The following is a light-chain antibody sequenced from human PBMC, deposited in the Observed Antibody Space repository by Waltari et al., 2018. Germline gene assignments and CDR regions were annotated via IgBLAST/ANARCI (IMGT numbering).Light chain of an antibody. CDR3: QQYNNWRT. CDR1: QSISRN. CDR2: GAS. Sequence: EVLMTQSPAPLSVSPGERATLSCRASQSISRNLAWYQQKPGQAPRLLIYGASTRATGIPARFSGSGSGTEFTLSISSLQSEDFAVYYCQQYNNWRTFGQGTKLEIK. V-gene: IGKV3-15*01. J-gene: IGKJ2*01.